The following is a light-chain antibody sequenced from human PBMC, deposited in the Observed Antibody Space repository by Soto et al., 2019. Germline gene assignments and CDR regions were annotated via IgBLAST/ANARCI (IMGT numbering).Light chain of an antibody. CDR1: SSDVGSYNL. CDR2: EGS. Sequence: QSVLTQPASVSGSPGQSITISCTGTSSDVGSYNLVSWYQQHPGKAPKLMIYEGSKRPSGVSNRFSGSKSGNTASLTISGLQAEDEAVYYCCSYAGSSTPYVFGTVTKLTVL. CDR3: CSYAGSSTPYV. V-gene: IGLV2-23*01. J-gene: IGLJ1*01.